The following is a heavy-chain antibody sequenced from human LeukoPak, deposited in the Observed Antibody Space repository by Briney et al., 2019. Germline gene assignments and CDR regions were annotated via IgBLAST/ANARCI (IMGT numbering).Heavy chain of an antibody. Sequence: SETLSLTCTVSGGSISSGDYYWSWIRQPPGKGLEWIGYIYYSGSTYYNPSLKSRVTISVDTSKNQFSLKLSSVTAADTAIYYCARDRSPFYYYFMDVWGKGTTVSVSS. CDR1: GGSISSGDYY. J-gene: IGHJ6*03. CDR2: IYYSGST. D-gene: IGHD2-15*01. V-gene: IGHV4-30-4*08. CDR3: ARDRSPFYYYFMDV.